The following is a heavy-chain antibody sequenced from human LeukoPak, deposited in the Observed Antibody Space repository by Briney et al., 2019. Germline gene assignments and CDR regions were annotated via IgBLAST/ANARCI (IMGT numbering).Heavy chain of an antibody. CDR1: GFNFDDYG. V-gene: IGHV3-20*04. Sequence: GGSLRLSCAASGFNFDDYGMSWVRQAPGKGLEWVSGSNWNGGNTGYADSVKGRFTISRDNSKNTLYLQMNSLRAEDTAVYYCARDYSTSIVVVPADYWGQGTLVTVSS. CDR3: ARDYSTSIVVVPADY. D-gene: IGHD2-2*01. CDR2: SNWNGGNT. J-gene: IGHJ4*02.